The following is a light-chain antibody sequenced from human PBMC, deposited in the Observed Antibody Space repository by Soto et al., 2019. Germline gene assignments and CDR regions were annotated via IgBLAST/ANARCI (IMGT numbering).Light chain of an antibody. CDR2: EVS. CDR1: SSDVGGYNY. Sequence: QPVLTQPASVSGSPGQSITISCTGTSSDVGGYNYVSWYQQHPGKAPKLMIYEVSNRPSEVSNRFSGSKSGNTASLTISGLQAEDEGNYYCSSYTSGSTLVVFGGGTKLTVL. J-gene: IGLJ2*01. CDR3: SSYTSGSTLVV. V-gene: IGLV2-14*01.